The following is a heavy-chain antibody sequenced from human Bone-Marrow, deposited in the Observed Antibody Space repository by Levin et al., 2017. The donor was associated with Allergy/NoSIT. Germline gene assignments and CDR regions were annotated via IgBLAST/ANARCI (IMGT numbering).Heavy chain of an antibody. V-gene: IGHV3-53*01. Sequence: GGSLRLSCAASGFSVSSNYMSWVRQAPGKGLEWVSVLYSDGSTDYADSVKGRFTISRDNSDNTLYLQMNTVRAEDTAVYYCARGGGGNSLFDYWGQGTLVTVSS. CDR1: GFSVSSNY. CDR3: ARGGGGNSLFDY. J-gene: IGHJ4*02. CDR2: LYSDGST. D-gene: IGHD4-23*01.